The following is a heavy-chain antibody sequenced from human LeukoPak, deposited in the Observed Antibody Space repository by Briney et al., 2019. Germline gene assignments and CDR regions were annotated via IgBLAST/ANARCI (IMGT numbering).Heavy chain of an antibody. Sequence: PGGSLRLSCAASGFTFSSYAMHWVRQAPGKELEWVAVISYDGSNKYYADSVKGRFTISRDNSKNTLYLQMNSLRAEDTAVYYCARGLQDLDYWGQGTLVTVSS. V-gene: IGHV3-30*04. J-gene: IGHJ4*02. CDR3: ARGLQDLDY. D-gene: IGHD4-11*01. CDR1: GFTFSSYA. CDR2: ISYDGSNK.